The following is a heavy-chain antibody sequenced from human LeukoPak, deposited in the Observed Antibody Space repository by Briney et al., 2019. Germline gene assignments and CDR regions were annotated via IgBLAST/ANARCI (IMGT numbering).Heavy chain of an antibody. CDR3: AKGSYYDSSGSFYFDY. D-gene: IGHD3-22*01. Sequence: GGSLRLSCAASGFTFSNYAMSWVRQAPGKGLEWVSAISANGGGTCYADSVKGRFTISRDNSKNTLYLQMNSLRAEDTAVYYCAKGSYYDSSGSFYFDYWAREPWSPSPQ. CDR1: GFTFSNYA. V-gene: IGHV3-23*01. CDR2: ISANGGGT. J-gene: IGHJ4*02.